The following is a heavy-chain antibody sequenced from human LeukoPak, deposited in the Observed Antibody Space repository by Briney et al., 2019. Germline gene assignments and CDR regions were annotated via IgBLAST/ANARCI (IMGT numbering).Heavy chain of an antibody. Sequence: GGSLRLSCAASGFTFSNYEMNWVRQAPGKGLEWVSYISGSGSTIYYADSVKGRFTISRDNAKDSLYLQMNSLKTEDTAVYYCAIVRSGYSLENYFDYCGQGDQVTVSS. CDR1: GFTFSNYE. D-gene: IGHD5-18*01. CDR2: ISGSGSTI. J-gene: IGHJ4*02. CDR3: AIVRSGYSLENYFDY. V-gene: IGHV3-48*03.